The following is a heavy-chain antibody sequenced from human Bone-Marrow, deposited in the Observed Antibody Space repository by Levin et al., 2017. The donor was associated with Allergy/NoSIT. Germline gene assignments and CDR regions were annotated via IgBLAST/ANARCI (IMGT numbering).Heavy chain of an antibody. CDR1: GYRFISYW. CDR3: SRLGGYSVGMEYTWFDP. CDR2: IFPGDSDT. J-gene: IGHJ5*02. D-gene: IGHD1-26*01. V-gene: IGHV5-51*01. Sequence: GGSLRLSCKASGYRFISYWIGWVRQMPGKGLEWMGIIFPGDSDTRYSPPFQGQVTISVDKYTATTYMEWSIMKAEDSAMYSCSRLGGYSVGMEYTWFDPWGPGTLVTVSS.